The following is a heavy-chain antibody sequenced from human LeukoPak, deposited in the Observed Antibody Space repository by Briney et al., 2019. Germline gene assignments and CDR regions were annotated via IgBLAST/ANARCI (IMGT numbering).Heavy chain of an antibody. J-gene: IGHJ4*02. D-gene: IGHD2-21*02. CDR2: INHSGST. CDR1: GGSFIPYY. Sequence: SETLSLTCAVYGGSFIPYYWSWIRQPPGKGLEWIGEINHSGSTNYNPSLKSRVTISVDTSKNRFSLKLISVTAADTAVYYCARGGFYCGGDCYVDYWGQGTLVTVSS. V-gene: IGHV4-34*01. CDR3: ARGGFYCGGDCYVDY.